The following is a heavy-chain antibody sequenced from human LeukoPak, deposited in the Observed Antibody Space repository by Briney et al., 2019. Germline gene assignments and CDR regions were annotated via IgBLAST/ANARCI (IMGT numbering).Heavy chain of an antibody. V-gene: IGHV4-34*01. Sequence: PSETLSLTCAVYGGSFSGYYWSWIRQPPGKGLEWIGEINHSGSTNYNPSLKSRVTISVDTSKNQFSLKLSSVTAADTAVYYCARGGGIRGNANWFDPWGQGTLVTVST. CDR2: INHSGST. J-gene: IGHJ5*02. CDR3: ARGGGIRGNANWFDP. D-gene: IGHD1-14*01. CDR1: GGSFSGYY.